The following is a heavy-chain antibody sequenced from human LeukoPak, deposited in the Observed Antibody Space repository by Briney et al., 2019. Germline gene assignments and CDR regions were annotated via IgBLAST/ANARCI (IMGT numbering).Heavy chain of an antibody. Sequence: TGGSLRLSCAASGFTFSSYGMHWVRQAPGKGLEWVAFIRYDGSNKYYADSVKGRFTISRDNSKNTLYLQMNSLRAEDTAVYYCAKAPGWELPNFDYWGQGTLVTVSS. CDR2: IRYDGSNK. CDR1: GFTFSSYG. CDR3: AKAPGWELPNFDY. V-gene: IGHV3-30*02. D-gene: IGHD1-26*01. J-gene: IGHJ4*02.